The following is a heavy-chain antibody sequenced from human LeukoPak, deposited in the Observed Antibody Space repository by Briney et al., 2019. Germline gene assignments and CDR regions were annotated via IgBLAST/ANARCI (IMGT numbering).Heavy chain of an antibody. V-gene: IGHV1-69*04. CDR2: IIPIFGIA. CDR3: AREEVVVVAATVGHYFDY. CDR1: GGTFSSYA. J-gene: IGHJ4*02. D-gene: IGHD2-15*01. Sequence: SVKVSCKASGGTFSSYAISWVRQAPGQGLEWMGRIIPIFGIANYAQKFQGRVTITADKSTSIAYMELSSLRSEDTAVYYCAREEVVVVAATVGHYFDYWGQGTLVTVSS.